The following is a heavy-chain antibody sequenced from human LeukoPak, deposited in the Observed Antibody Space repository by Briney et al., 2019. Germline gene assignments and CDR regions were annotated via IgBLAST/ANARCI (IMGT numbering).Heavy chain of an antibody. V-gene: IGHV4-59*01. CDR3: ARVSSSWYFYYYGMDV. CDR1: GGPISSYY. J-gene: IGHJ6*04. CDR2: IYYSGST. D-gene: IGHD6-13*01. Sequence: SETLSLTCTVSGGPISSYYWSWIRQPPGKGLEWIGYIYYSGSTNYNPSLKSRVTISVDTSKNQFSLKLSSVTAADTAVYYCARVSSSWYFYYYGMDVWGKGTTVTVSS.